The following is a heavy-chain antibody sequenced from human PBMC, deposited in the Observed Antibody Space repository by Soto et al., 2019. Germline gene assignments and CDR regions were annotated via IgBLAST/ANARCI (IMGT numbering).Heavy chain of an antibody. CDR3: AKDTSYKLLSYHYGMDV. V-gene: IGHV3-23*01. Sequence: GGSLRLSCAASGFTFSSYAMSWVRHAPGKGLEWVSAISGSGGSTYYADSVKGRFTISRDNSKNTLYLQMNSLRAEDTAVYYCAKDTSYKLLSYHYGMDVWGQGTTVTVSS. CDR2: ISGSGGST. J-gene: IGHJ6*01. CDR1: GFTFSSYA. D-gene: IGHD2-2*01.